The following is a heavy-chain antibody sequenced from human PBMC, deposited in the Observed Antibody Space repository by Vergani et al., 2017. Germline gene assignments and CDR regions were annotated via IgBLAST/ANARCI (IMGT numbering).Heavy chain of an antibody. V-gene: IGHV1-46*01. Sequence: QVQLVQSGAEVKKPGASVTVSCKASGYTFTSYYMHWVRQAPGQGLEWMGIINPSGGSTSYAQKFQGRVTMTRDTSTSTVYMELSSLRSEDTAVYYCARDYCSSTSCYFSMDVWGQGTTVTVSS. CDR1: GYTFTSYY. CDR2: INPSGGST. J-gene: IGHJ6*02. D-gene: IGHD2-2*01. CDR3: ARDYCSSTSCYFSMDV.